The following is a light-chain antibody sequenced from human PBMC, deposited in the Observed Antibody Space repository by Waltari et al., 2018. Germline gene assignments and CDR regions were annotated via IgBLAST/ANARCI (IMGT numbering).Light chain of an antibody. CDR1: QSVHTY. CDR3: HQRVSWPQT. CDR2: DSS. V-gene: IGKV3-11*01. J-gene: IGKJ1*01. Sequence: DIVLTQSPATLSLSPGERATLSCRASQSVHTYLAWYQQIPGQAPRLLIYDSSNRAPGIPARFSGSGSVTDFTLTISRLEPEDFALYYCHQRVSWPQTFGQGTKVEIK.